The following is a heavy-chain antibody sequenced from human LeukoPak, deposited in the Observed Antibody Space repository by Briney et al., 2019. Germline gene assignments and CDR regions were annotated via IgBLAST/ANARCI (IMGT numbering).Heavy chain of an antibody. CDR3: ARVSPSGVWDV. J-gene: IGHJ6*02. V-gene: IGHV4-61*02. CDR1: GGSISGINYY. Sequence: SQTLSVTCTVSGGSISGINYYWTWIRQPAGKGLEWIGRIYTTGSSNYNPSLKSRVTISVDTSNNQFSLKLSSVTAADTAVYYCARVSPSGVWDVWGQGTTVTVSS. CDR2: IYTTGSS. D-gene: IGHD3-10*01.